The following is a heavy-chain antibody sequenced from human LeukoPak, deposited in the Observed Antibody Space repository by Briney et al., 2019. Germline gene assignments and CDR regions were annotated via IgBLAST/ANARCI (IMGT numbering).Heavy chain of an antibody. Sequence: SETLSLTCAVYGGSFSGYYWSWIRQPPGKGLEWIGEINHSGSTNYNPSLKSRVTISVDTSKNQFSLKLGSVTAADTAVYYCARGPYDYVWGSYLYFDYWGQGTLVTVSS. CDR1: GGSFSGYY. J-gene: IGHJ4*02. V-gene: IGHV4-34*01. CDR3: ARGPYDYVWGSYLYFDY. D-gene: IGHD3-16*02. CDR2: INHSGST.